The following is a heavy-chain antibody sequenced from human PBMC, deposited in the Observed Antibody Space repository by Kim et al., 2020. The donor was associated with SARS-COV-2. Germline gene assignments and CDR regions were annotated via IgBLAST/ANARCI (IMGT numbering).Heavy chain of an antibody. V-gene: IGHV3-73*01. D-gene: IGHD6-19*01. Sequence: GGSLRLSCAASGFTFSGSAMHWVRQASGKGLEWVGRIRSKANSYATAYAASVKGRFTISRDDSKNTAYLQMNSLKTEDTAVYYCTRLRGSSGWNKAFDIWGQGTMVTVSS. J-gene: IGHJ3*02. CDR1: GFTFSGSA. CDR3: TRLRGSSGWNKAFDI. CDR2: IRSKANSYAT.